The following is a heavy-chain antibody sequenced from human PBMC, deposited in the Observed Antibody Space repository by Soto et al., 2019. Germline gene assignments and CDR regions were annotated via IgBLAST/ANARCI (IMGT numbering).Heavy chain of an antibody. Sequence: GGSLRLSCAASGFTFSSYAMHWVRQAPGKGLEWVAVISYDGSNKYYADSVKGRFTISRDNSKNTLYLQMNSLRAEDTAVYYCARDPQMRYFDYWGQGTLVTVSS. CDR2: ISYDGSNK. CDR1: GFTFSSYA. J-gene: IGHJ4*02. V-gene: IGHV3-30-3*01. CDR3: ARDPQMRYFDY.